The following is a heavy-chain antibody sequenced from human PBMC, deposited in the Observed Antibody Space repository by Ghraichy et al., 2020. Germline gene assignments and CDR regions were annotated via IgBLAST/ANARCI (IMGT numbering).Heavy chain of an antibody. CDR3: AKVHLEYCTGGSCHYFDQ. D-gene: IGHD2-15*01. Sequence: GESLNISCAASGFAFSVFGIHWVRQAPGKGLEWVAAISEDGNDKYYLDSVKGRFIISRDNSKNTLYLQMSSLRVEDMALYYCAKVHLEYCTGGSCHYFDQWGQGTLVSVSS. CDR2: ISEDGNDK. CDR1: GFAFSVFG. V-gene: IGHV3-30*18. J-gene: IGHJ4*02.